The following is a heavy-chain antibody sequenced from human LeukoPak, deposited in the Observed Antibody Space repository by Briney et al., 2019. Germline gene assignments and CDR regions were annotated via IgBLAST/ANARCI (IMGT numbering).Heavy chain of an antibody. J-gene: IGHJ3*02. CDR2: IYSGGST. CDR3: ARDGTGLIYDAFDI. CDR1: GFTVSSNY. Sequence: SGGSLRLSCAASGFTVSSNYMSWVRQAPGKGLEWVSVIYSGGSTYYADSVKGRFTISRDNSKNTLYLQMNSLRAEDTAVYYCARDGTGLIYDAFDIWGQGTMVTVSS. D-gene: IGHD1/OR15-1a*01. V-gene: IGHV3-66*01.